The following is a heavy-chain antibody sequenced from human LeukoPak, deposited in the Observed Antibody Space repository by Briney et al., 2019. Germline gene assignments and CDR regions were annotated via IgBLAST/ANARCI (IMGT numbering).Heavy chain of an antibody. Sequence: PGGSLRLSCAASGFTVSSNHISWVRQAPGKGLEWVALISHGGGKEHYAESVKGRFTISRDNSRNTVYLQMSSLRSDDTAIYYCAKTLDGFWPQFDFWGQGTLLTVSS. D-gene: IGHD5-24*01. V-gene: IGHV3-30*18. J-gene: IGHJ4*02. CDR2: ISHGGGKE. CDR3: AKTLDGFWPQFDF. CDR1: GFTVSSNH.